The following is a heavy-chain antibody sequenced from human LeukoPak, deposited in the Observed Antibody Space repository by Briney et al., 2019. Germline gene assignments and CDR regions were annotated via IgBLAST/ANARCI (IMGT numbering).Heavy chain of an antibody. J-gene: IGHJ4*02. V-gene: IGHV3-30*02. D-gene: IGHD3-10*01. CDR2: IRYDGTNK. CDR1: GFTLSNYG. Sequence: PGGSLRLSCAASGFTLSNYGRHWVRQAPGKGLEWVAFIRYDGTNKDYADSVKGRFTISRDNSKSTLFLQMNSLRTEDTAVYYCAKDPHYYGSGRKYYSDYWGQGTLVTVSS. CDR3: AKDPHYYGSGRKYYSDY.